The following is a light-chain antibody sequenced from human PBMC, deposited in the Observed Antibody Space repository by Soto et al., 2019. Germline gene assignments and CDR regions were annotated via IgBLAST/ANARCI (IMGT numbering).Light chain of an antibody. Sequence: QLVLTQSSSASASLGSSVKLSCILSSGHSTYIIAWHQQQPGKAPRFLMTLDRSGSYNRGSGVPDRFSGSSSGADRYLTISNLQFEDEGDYYCETWYSNTHKVFGGGTKLTVL. J-gene: IGLJ3*02. CDR2: LDRSGSY. CDR3: ETWYSNTHKV. CDR1: SGHSTYI. V-gene: IGLV4-60*02.